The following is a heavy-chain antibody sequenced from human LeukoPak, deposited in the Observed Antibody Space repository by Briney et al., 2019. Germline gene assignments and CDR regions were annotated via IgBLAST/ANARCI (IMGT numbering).Heavy chain of an antibody. Sequence: SGTLSLTCAVSGYSISSGYYWGWIRQPPGKGLEWIGSIYHSGSTYYNPSLKSRVTISVDTSKNQFSLELSSVTAADTAVYYCARSGYDGWFDPWGQGTLVTVSS. CDR1: GYSISSGYY. V-gene: IGHV4-38-2*01. CDR2: IYHSGST. J-gene: IGHJ5*02. CDR3: ARSGYDGWFDP. D-gene: IGHD5-12*01.